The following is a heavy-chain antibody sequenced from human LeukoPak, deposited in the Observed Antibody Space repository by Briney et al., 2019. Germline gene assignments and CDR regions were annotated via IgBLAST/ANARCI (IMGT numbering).Heavy chain of an antibody. CDR2: FDPEDGET. J-gene: IGHJ3*02. Sequence: ASVKVSCKASGYTFTGYYMHWVRQAPGKGLEWMGGFDPEDGETIYAQKFQGRVTMTEDTSTDTAYMELSSLRSEDTAVYYCATVYDSSGYAFDIWGQGTMVTVSS. V-gene: IGHV1-24*01. CDR1: GYTFTGYY. D-gene: IGHD3-22*01. CDR3: ATVYDSSGYAFDI.